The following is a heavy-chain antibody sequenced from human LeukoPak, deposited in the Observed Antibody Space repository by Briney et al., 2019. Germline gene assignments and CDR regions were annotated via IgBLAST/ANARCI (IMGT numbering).Heavy chain of an antibody. Sequence: GASVRVSCKASGYTFTSYYMHWVRQAPGQGLEWMGIINPSGGSTSYAQKFQGRVTMTRDTSTSTVYMELSSLRSEDTAVYYCARDPDYDFWSGSSYFDYWGQGTLVTVSS. CDR1: GYTFTSYY. CDR3: ARDPDYDFWSGSSYFDY. CDR2: INPSGGST. V-gene: IGHV1-46*01. D-gene: IGHD3-3*01. J-gene: IGHJ4*02.